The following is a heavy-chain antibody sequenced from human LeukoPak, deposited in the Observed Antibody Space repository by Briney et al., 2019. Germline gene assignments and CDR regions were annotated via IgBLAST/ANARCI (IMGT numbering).Heavy chain of an antibody. J-gene: IGHJ6*04. D-gene: IGHD3-3*01. CDR3: ARDAMGFLEWLVSPLDV. CDR2: IIPNLGMA. CDR1: GGTFSNDA. V-gene: IGHV1-69*04. Sequence: SVKVSCKASGGTFSNDAISWVRQAPGQGLEWMGRIIPNLGMALYAQKFKGRVTITADKSPSTAYMELSSLTSEDTAVYFCARDAMGFLEWLVSPLDVWGKGTTVTVSS.